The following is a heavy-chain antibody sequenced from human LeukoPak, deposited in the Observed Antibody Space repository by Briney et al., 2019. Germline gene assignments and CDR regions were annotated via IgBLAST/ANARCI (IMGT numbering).Heavy chain of an antibody. V-gene: IGHV1-2*02. Sequence: GASVKVSCKASGYIFTSYYMHWVRQAPGQGLEWMGWINPNSGGTNYAQKFEGRVTMTTDTSISTAFLEVSRLRSDDTAVYYCARGGYCSSTSCFIDNWFDPWGQGTLVTVSS. CDR2: INPNSGGT. CDR1: GYIFTSYY. J-gene: IGHJ5*02. CDR3: ARGGYCSSTSCFIDNWFDP. D-gene: IGHD2-2*01.